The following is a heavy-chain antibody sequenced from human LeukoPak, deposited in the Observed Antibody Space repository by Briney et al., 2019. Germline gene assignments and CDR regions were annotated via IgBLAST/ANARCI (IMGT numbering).Heavy chain of an antibody. V-gene: IGHV1-18*01. Sequence: ASVKVSCKASGYTFTSYGISWVRQAPGQGLEWMGWISAYNGNANYAQKLQGRVTMTTGTSTSTAYMELRSLRSDDTAVYYCARATTLYGDPEVWGQGTLVTVSS. D-gene: IGHD4-17*01. CDR1: GYTFTSYG. J-gene: IGHJ4*02. CDR2: ISAYNGNA. CDR3: ARATTLYGDPEV.